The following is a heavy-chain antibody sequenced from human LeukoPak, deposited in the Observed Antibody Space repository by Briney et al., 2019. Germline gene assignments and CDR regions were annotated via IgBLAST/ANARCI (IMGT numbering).Heavy chain of an antibody. J-gene: IGHJ3*02. Sequence: SETLSLTCTVSGGSIRSYYWSWIRQPAGKGLEWIGRIYTSGSTNYNPSLKSRVTMSVDTSKNQFSLKLSSVTAADTAVYYCARDGGTTVIVLDAFDIWGQGTMVTVSS. CDR1: GGSIRSYY. CDR3: ARDGGTTVIVLDAFDI. V-gene: IGHV4-4*07. CDR2: IYTSGST. D-gene: IGHD4-11*01.